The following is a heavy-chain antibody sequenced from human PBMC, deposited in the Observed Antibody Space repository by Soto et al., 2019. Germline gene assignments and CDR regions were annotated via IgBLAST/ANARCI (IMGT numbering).Heavy chain of an antibody. CDR3: ARDVSSDTTGFRGYDL. J-gene: IGHJ4*02. Sequence: ASVKVSCKASGGTFGSYAISWVRQAPGQGLEWMGVFIPIFVSAHYAPKFQDRITITADESTSTAYMELSGLTSEDTAIYYCARDVSSDTTGFRGYDLWGQGTQVTVSS. CDR2: FIPIFVSA. D-gene: IGHD3-10*01. CDR1: GGTFGSYA. V-gene: IGHV1-69*13.